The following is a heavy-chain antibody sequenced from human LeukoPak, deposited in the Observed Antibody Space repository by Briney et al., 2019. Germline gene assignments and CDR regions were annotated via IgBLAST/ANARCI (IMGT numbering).Heavy chain of an antibody. V-gene: IGHV4-59*01. CDR3: VRTDYYYYYMDV. J-gene: IGHJ6*03. CDR2: IYYSGSA. CDR1: GGSISSYY. Sequence: PSETLSLTCTVSGGSISSYYWSWIRHPPGKGLGWVGYIYYSGSANYNPYPKSRVTISIYTSTNQFPLTLNSVSAAATAVSYCVRTDYYYYYMDVWVRGRTV.